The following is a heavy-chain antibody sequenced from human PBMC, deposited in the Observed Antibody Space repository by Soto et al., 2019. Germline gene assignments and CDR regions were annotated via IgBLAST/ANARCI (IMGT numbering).Heavy chain of an antibody. D-gene: IGHD6-19*01. CDR2: IYYSGST. CDR3: ARDGGGGWYPWDYYGMDV. J-gene: IGHJ6*02. V-gene: IGHV4-59*01. Sequence: SETLSLTCTVSGGSISSYYWSWIQQPPGKGLEWIGYIYYSGSTNYNPSLKSRVTISVDTSKNQFSLKLSSVTAADTAVYYCARDGGGGWYPWDYYGMDVWGQGTTVTVSS. CDR1: GGSISSYY.